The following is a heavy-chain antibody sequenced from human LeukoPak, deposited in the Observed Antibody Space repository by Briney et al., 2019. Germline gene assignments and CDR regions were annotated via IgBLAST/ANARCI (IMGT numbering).Heavy chain of an antibody. D-gene: IGHD5-12*01. V-gene: IGHV3-13*01. CDR1: GFTFNTYD. CDR3: VRGGDTEAFDS. Sequence: GESLRLSCAASGFTFNTYDMHWVRQAPGKGLEWVSSIGTVGDTYYAGSVKGRFTISREDAKRSLYLQMNSLRAGDTAVYYCVRGGDTEAFDSWGQGTLVTVSS. J-gene: IGHJ4*02. CDR2: IGTVGDT.